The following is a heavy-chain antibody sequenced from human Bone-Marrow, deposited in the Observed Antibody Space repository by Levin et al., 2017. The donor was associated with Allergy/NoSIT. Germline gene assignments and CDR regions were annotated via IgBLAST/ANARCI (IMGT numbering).Heavy chain of an antibody. CDR1: GYTFTTYY. V-gene: IGHV1-46*01. Sequence: GASVKVSCKASGYTFTTYYMHWVRQAPGQGLEWMGIINPSSGSTNYAQKFQGRVTMTTDTSTSTVYMEVSSLRSEDTAVYYCARDREQWLVLYGMDVWGQGTTVTVSS. D-gene: IGHD6-19*01. CDR3: ARDREQWLVLYGMDV. J-gene: IGHJ6*02. CDR2: INPSSGST.